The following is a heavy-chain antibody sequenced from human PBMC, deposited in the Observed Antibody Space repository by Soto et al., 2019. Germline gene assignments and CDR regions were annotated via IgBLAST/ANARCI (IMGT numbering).Heavy chain of an antibody. CDR3: ARRHLRDYIRWNFDP. J-gene: IGHJ5*02. CDR1: GYTFTDNQ. D-gene: IGHD3-16*01. V-gene: IGHV1-2*02. CDR2: IDPKSGDT. Sequence: QVQLVQSGAEVKKPGASVKVSCKASGYTFTDNQIHWLRRAPGQRLEWMGRIDPKSGDTNFAPTYQGRVTMTRDTSTNTFYMELTRLTSGDTAIYFCARRHLRDYIRWNFDPWGQGTLVTVSS.